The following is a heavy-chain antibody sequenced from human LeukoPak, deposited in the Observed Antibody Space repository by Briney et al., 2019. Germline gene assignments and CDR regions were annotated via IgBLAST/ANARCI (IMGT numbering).Heavy chain of an antibody. V-gene: IGHV3-7*01. CDR3: ATDRGWRTSGYYLYYFEY. CDR2: IKRDGSEK. J-gene: IGHJ4*02. Sequence: GGSLRLSCAASGFIFTNYFMSWVRQAPGKGLEWVASIKRDGSEKYYVDSVRGRFTISRDNTMNSLYLQMSSLRAEDTAVYYCATDRGWRTSGYYLYYFEYWGQGTLATYSS. CDR1: GFIFTNYF. D-gene: IGHD3-3*01.